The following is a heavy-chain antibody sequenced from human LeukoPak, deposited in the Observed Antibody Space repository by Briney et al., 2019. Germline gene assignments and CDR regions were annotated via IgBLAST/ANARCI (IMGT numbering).Heavy chain of an antibody. J-gene: IGHJ5*02. CDR1: GFTFRTSA. CDR3: AAQVNYHDSTVWDP. V-gene: IGHV1-58*01. D-gene: IGHD3-22*01. Sequence: ASVKVSCKASGFTFRTSAVQWVRQARGQRLEWIGWIVVGSGNTNNAQKFQERVTISRDMSTSTAYMELSSLRSEDTAVYYCAAQVNYHDSTVWDPWGQGTLVTVSS. CDR2: IVVGSGNT.